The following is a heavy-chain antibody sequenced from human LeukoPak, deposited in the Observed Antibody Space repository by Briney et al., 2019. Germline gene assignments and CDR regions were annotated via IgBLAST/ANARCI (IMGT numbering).Heavy chain of an antibody. Sequence: SVKVSCKASGGTFSSYAISWVRQAPGQGLEWMGGIIPIFGTANYAQKFQGRVTITADESTSTAYMELSSLRSEDTAVYYCARDRDYYGSGSYFDYWGQGTLVTVSS. V-gene: IGHV1-69*13. J-gene: IGHJ4*02. D-gene: IGHD3-10*01. CDR3: ARDRDYYGSGSYFDY. CDR1: GGTFSSYA. CDR2: IIPIFGTA.